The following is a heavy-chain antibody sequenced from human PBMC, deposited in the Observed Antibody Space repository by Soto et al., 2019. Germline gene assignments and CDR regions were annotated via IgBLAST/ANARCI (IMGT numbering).Heavy chain of an antibody. D-gene: IGHD3-3*01. Sequence: EVQLVESGGGLVKPGGSLRLSCAASGFTFGSYNMHWVRQAPGKGLEWVSFISTTSSHIYYADSVKGRFTISRDNARNSLYLQLSSLRADDTAIYYCATVFRFLQWVSYDAFHIWGQGTMVTVSS. CDR2: ISTTSSHI. V-gene: IGHV3-21*01. J-gene: IGHJ3*02. CDR1: GFTFGSYN. CDR3: ATVFRFLQWVSYDAFHI.